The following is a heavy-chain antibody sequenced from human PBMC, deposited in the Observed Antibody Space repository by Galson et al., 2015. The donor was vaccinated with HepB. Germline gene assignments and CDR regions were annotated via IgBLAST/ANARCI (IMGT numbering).Heavy chain of an antibody. D-gene: IGHD1-20*01. CDR2: IYPGDSDT. CDR1: GYSFTSYW. J-gene: IGHJ5*02. CDR3: ARLTTRDYNWNDLGFDP. V-gene: IGHV5-51*03. Sequence: QSGAEVKKPGESLKISCKGSGYSFTSYWIGWVRQMPGKGLEWMGIIYPGDSDTRYSPSFQGQVTISADKSISTAYLQWSSLKASDTAMYYCARLTTRDYNWNDLGFDPWGQGTLVTVSS.